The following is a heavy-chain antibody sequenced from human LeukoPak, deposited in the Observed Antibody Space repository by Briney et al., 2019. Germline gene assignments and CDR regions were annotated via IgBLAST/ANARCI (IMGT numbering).Heavy chain of an antibody. D-gene: IGHD3-22*01. CDR1: GFTFSSYS. J-gene: IGHJ4*02. CDR2: ISSSSSYI. Sequence: GGSLRLSCAASGFTFSSYSMNWVRQAPGKGLEWVPSISSSSSYIYYADSVKGRFTISRNNAKNSLYLQMNSLRAEDTAVYYCARDRVYDSSGYYYDYWGQGTLVTVSS. V-gene: IGHV3-21*01. CDR3: ARDRVYDSSGYYYDY.